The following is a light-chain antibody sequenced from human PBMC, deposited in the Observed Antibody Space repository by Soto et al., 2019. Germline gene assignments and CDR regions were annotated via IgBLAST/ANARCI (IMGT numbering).Light chain of an antibody. CDR3: QQSHSSPLT. V-gene: IGKV1-39*01. J-gene: IGKJ4*01. Sequence: DIQMTQSPSSLSASVGDRVTITCRATEFIISNLHWYQQKPGRAPNLLIYRASTLQTGVASRFSGRGSGTAFSLTISNLQPEDGATYFCQQSHSSPLTFGGGTKVQIK. CDR1: EFIISN. CDR2: RAS.